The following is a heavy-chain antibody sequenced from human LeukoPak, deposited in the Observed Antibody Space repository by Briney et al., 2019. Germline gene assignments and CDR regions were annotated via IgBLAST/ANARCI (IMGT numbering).Heavy chain of an antibody. Sequence: PGGSLRLSCAASGFTFSSYAMSWVRQAPGKGLEWVSAISGSGGSTYYADSVKDRFTISRDNSKNTLYLQMNSLRAEDTAVYYCARGYMVRGVNDYWGQGTLVTVSS. V-gene: IGHV3-23*01. CDR1: GFTFSSYA. D-gene: IGHD3-10*01. CDR3: ARGYMVRGVNDY. CDR2: ISGSGGST. J-gene: IGHJ4*02.